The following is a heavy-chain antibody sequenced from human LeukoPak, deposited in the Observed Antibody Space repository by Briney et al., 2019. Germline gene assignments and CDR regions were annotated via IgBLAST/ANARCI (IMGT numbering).Heavy chain of an antibody. CDR2: INYSGNT. V-gene: IGHV4-59*08. D-gene: IGHD1/OR15-1a*01. J-gene: IGHJ4*02. CDR3: ARLNVLNNSVLHHFDR. Sequence: KPSETLSLTCTVSGGSISDYYWSWIRQPPGKGLEWIAYINYSGNTDYNPSLKSRVTISVDTSKNHFSLKLNSVTAADTAVYYCARLNVLNNSVLHHFDRSGQGTLVTVSS. CDR1: GGSISDYY.